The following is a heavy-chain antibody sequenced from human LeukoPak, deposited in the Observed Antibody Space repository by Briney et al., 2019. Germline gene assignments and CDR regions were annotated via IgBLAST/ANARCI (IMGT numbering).Heavy chain of an antibody. CDR2: IYYSGST. CDR1: GGSISSSSYY. J-gene: IGHJ6*02. V-gene: IGHV4-39*07. CDR3: ARDSGWRRWEVSTVYHYGMDV. D-gene: IGHD1-26*01. Sequence: SETLSLTCTVSGGSISSSSYYWGWIRQPPGKGLEWIGSIYYSGSTDYNPSLKGRVTISVDTSKNQFSLELISVTAADTAVYYCARDSGWRRWEVSTVYHYGMDVWGQGTTVTVSS.